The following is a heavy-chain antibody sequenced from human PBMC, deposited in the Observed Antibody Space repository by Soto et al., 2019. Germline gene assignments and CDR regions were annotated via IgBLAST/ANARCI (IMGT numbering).Heavy chain of an antibody. Sequence: QITLNESGPGLVKPTQTHTLTCTFSGISLNTRDVGVGWIRQPPGKALEWLGVVYWDDDKTYSPSLKSRLTITKDPPKNQVVLRMTKMNPVDTATYYCAHCRGGVTSFWGQGTLVTVSS. CDR1: GISLNTRDVG. J-gene: IGHJ4*02. CDR2: VYWDDDK. V-gene: IGHV2-5*02. D-gene: IGHD3-16*01. CDR3: AHCRGGVTSF.